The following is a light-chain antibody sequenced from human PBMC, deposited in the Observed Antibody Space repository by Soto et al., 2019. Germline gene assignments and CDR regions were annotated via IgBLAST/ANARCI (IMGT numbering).Light chain of an antibody. CDR2: GAS. CDR3: QQRSDWPPIT. J-gene: IGKJ5*01. V-gene: IGKV3-11*01. Sequence: IVLTQSPATLSLSPGERATLSCRASQSISNYLAWYQQKPGQAPRLLIYGASTRATGIPARFSGSGSGTEFTLTISGLQSEDFAVYYCQQRSDWPPITFGQGTRLEI. CDR1: QSISNY.